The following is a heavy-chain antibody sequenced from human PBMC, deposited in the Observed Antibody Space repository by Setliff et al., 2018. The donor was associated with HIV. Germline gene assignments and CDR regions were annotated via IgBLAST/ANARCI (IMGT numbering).Heavy chain of an antibody. V-gene: IGHV4-39*01. CDR3: ARLPQD. CDR2: SYYSGST. J-gene: IGHJ4*02. CDR1: GGSIRGSNYY. Sequence: SETLSLTCTVSGGSIRGSNYYWAWIRQPPGKGLEWIGSSYYSGSTYYNPSLKSRVTISVDTSKNQISLQLTSVTAEDTALYHCARLPQDWGQGTLVTVSS.